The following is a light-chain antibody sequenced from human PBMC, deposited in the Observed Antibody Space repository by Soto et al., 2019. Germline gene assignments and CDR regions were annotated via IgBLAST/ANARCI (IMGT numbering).Light chain of an antibody. Sequence: QSVLTQPPSLSLAPGQRVTIPRSGTTSNIGAGYYVHWYQQLPGTAPKLLFYGNSNRPSGVPARFSGSKSGTSASLAITGRQAEDEDDYYCQSYDSSLSGYVFGTGTKLT. CDR3: QSYDSSLSGYV. CDR1: TSNIGAGYY. J-gene: IGLJ1*01. V-gene: IGLV1-40*01. CDR2: GNS.